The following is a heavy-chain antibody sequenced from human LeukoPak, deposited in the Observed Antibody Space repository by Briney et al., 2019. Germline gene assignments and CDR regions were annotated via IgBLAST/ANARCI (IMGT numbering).Heavy chain of an antibody. D-gene: IGHD7-27*01. CDR1: GYTFTGYH. V-gene: IGHV1-2*02. J-gene: IGHJ4*02. CDR3: ARENANWGSDY. CDR2: INPNSGGT. Sequence: ASVKVSCKASGYTFTGYHMQWVRQAPGQGLEWMGWINPNSGGTNYAQKFQGRVTVTRDTSISTAYMELSRLRSDDTAVYYCARENANWGSDYWGQGNLVTVSS.